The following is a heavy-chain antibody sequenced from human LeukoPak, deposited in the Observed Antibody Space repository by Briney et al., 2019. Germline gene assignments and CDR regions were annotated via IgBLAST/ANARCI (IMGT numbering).Heavy chain of an antibody. Sequence: GASVKLSCKSSGYTFTSYYMHWVRQAPGQGLGWMGIINPSGGSTSYAQKFQGRVTMTRDASTSTVYMELSSLRSEDTAVYYCARGGSRSGYSYGFDYWGQGTLVTVSS. J-gene: IGHJ4*02. CDR3: ARGGSRSGYSYGFDY. CDR1: GYTFTSYY. CDR2: INPSGGST. D-gene: IGHD5-18*01. V-gene: IGHV1-46*01.